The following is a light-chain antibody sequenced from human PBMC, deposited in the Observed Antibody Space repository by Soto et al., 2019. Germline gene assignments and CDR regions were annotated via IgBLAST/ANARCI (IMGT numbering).Light chain of an antibody. V-gene: IGKV1-5*01. CDR1: QSISSW. J-gene: IGKJ4*02. CDR3: QQYNSYPLT. CDR2: DAS. Sequence: DIPMTQSPSTLSASVGARVTITCRASQSISSWLAWSPQKPGKAPTLLIYDASSVESGVASRFSGSGSGTEFTLTISSLQPDDFETYYCQQYNSYPLTCGGGTKVEIK.